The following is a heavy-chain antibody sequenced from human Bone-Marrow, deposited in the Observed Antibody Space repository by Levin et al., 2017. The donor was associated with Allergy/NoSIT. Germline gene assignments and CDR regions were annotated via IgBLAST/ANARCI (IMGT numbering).Heavy chain of an antibody. CDR3: ARHVSLVVPAAADDAFDI. V-gene: IGHV4-59*08. J-gene: IGHJ3*02. D-gene: IGHD2-2*01. Sequence: SETLSLTCTVSGGSISSYYWSWIRQPPGKGLEWIGYIYYSGSTNYNPSLKSRVTISVDTSKNQFSLKLSSVTAADTAVYYCARHVSLVVPAAADDAFDIWGQGTMVTVSS. CDR1: GGSISSYY. CDR2: IYYSGST.